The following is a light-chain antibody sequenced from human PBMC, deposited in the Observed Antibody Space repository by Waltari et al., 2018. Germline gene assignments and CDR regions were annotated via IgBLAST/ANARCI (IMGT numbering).Light chain of an antibody. V-gene: IGKV3-20*01. CDR2: DTS. Sequence: EIVLTQSPGTLSLSPGDRATLSCRASQSVRRSLTWYQQEPGQAPRLLIYDTSTRATGIPDRVSGSGSGTDFSLTISRLEPEDFAVYYCQEYVNLPATFGQGTKVEIK. J-gene: IGKJ1*01. CDR1: QSVRRS. CDR3: QEYVNLPAT.